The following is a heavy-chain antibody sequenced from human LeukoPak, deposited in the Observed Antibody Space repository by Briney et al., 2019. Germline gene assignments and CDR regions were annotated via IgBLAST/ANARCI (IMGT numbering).Heavy chain of an antibody. CDR1: GFRFNKYA. Sequence: GGSLRLSCVASGFRFNKYAMDWVRQAPGKGLEWVASISFDDTNKVYSDSVKGRFTVSRGWTNNTLYLQMHGLRAEDTAVYYCARDCSSATCYAAFDYWGQGVLVTVSS. CDR3: ARDCSSATCYAAFDY. V-gene: IGHV3-30-3*01. J-gene: IGHJ4*02. D-gene: IGHD2-2*01. CDR2: ISFDDTNK.